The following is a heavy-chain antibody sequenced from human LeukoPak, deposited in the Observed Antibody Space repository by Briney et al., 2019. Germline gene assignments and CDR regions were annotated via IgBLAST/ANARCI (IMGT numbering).Heavy chain of an antibody. D-gene: IGHD3-9*01. J-gene: IGHJ6*02. CDR2: INPNSGGT. Sequence: ASVKVSCKASGYTFTGYYMHWVRQAPGQGLEWMGWINPNSGGTIYAQKFQGWVTMTRDTSISTAYMELSRLRSDDTAVYYCARDPGYDILTGRRYYYGMDVWGQGTLVTVSS. CDR1: GYTFTGYY. CDR3: ARDPGYDILTGRRYYYGMDV. V-gene: IGHV1-2*04.